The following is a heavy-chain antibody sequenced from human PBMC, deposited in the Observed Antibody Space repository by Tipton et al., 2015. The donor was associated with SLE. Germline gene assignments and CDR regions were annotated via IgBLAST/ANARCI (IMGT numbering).Heavy chain of an antibody. CDR3: AKVGATILPGNFDY. CDR2: IYSGGST. CDR1: GFSFSRYW. V-gene: IGHV3-NL1*01. D-gene: IGHD1-26*01. Sequence: GSLRLSCAASGFSFSRYWMHWVRQAPGKGLVWVSVIYSGGSTYYADSVKGRFTISRDNSKNTLYLQMNSLRAEDTAVYYCAKVGATILPGNFDYWGQGTLVTVSS. J-gene: IGHJ4*02.